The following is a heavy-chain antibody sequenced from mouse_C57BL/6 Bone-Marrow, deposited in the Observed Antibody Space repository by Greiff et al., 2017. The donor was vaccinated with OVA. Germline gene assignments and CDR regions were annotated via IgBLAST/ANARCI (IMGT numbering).Heavy chain of an antibody. CDR1: GYTFTSYW. CDR2: IYPGDGDT. Sequence: QVQLQQPGAELVMPGASVKLSCKASGYTFTSYWMHWVKQRPGKGLEWIGQIYPGDGDTNYNGKFKGKATLTADKSSSTAYMQLSSLTSEDSAVYFCARGYVWGQGTTLTVSS. V-gene: IGHV1-80*01. J-gene: IGHJ2*01. CDR3: ARGYV. D-gene: IGHD2-10*02.